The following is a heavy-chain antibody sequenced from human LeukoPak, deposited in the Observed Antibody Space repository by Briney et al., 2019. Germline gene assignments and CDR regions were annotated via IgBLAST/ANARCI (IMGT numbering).Heavy chain of an antibody. CDR3: ARVNGGYSYDFDY. D-gene: IGHD4-23*01. CDR2: INPNSGGT. CDR1: GYTFTGYY. V-gene: IGHV1-2*02. Sequence: ASVTVSFTSSGYTFTGYYTHWVRQAPGQGLEWMGWINPNSGGTNYAQKFQGRVTMTRDTSISTAYMELSRLRSDDTAVYYCARVNGGYSYDFDYWGQGTLVTVSS. J-gene: IGHJ4*02.